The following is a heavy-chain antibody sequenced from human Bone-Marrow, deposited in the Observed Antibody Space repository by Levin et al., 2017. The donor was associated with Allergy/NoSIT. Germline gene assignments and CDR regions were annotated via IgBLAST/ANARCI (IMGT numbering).Heavy chain of an antibody. CDR3: TTDNYLILTAYRTYFDC. D-gene: IGHD3-9*01. Sequence: NAGGSLRLSCAASGFTFSNAWMSWVRQAPGKGLEWVGRVKSKTDGGTTDYAAPVKGRFTISRDDSKNTLFLQMNSLKTEDTAVYYCTTDNYLILTAYRTYFDCWGQGTLVTVSS. CDR1: GFTFSNAW. J-gene: IGHJ4*02. V-gene: IGHV3-15*01. CDR2: VKSKTDGGTT.